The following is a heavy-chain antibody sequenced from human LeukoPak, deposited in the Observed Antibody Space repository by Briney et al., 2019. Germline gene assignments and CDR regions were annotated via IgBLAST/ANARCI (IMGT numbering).Heavy chain of an antibody. CDR2: IIPIFGTA. CDR3: ARGEGGSYSWYSDY. CDR1: GGTFSSYA. Sequence: GASVKVSCKASGGTFSSYAISWVRQAPGQGLEWMGGIIPIFGTANYAQKFQGRVTITADESTSTAYMELSSLRSEDTAVYYCARGEGGSYSWYSDYWGQGTLVTVSS. V-gene: IGHV1-69*13. J-gene: IGHJ4*02. D-gene: IGHD5-18*01.